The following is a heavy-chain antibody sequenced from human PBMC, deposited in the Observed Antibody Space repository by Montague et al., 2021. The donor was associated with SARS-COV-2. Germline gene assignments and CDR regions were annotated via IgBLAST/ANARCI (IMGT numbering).Heavy chain of an antibody. Sequence: SETLSLTCTVSGGSISSSSYYWGWIRQPPGKGLEWIGSIYYSGSTYYNPSLKSRVTISVDTSKNQFSLKLSSVTAADTAVYYCARESGSGSYLVYCGQGTLVTVSS. D-gene: IGHD3-10*01. CDR2: IYYSGST. V-gene: IGHV4-39*01. CDR1: GGSISSSSYY. J-gene: IGHJ4*02. CDR3: ARESGSGSYLVY.